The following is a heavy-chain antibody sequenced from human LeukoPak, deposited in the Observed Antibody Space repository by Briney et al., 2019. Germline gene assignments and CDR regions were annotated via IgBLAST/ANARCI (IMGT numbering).Heavy chain of an antibody. Sequence: GGSLRLSCAASGFTFSSYDMHWVRHVTGKGLEWVSTIGIAGDTYYPGSVKGRFTISRENAKNSLYLQMNSLRAGDTAVYYCARGAFGYPDHDWFDPWGQGTLVTVSS. J-gene: IGHJ5*02. D-gene: IGHD5-18*01. V-gene: IGHV3-13*01. CDR1: GFTFSSYD. CDR3: ARGAFGYPDHDWFDP. CDR2: IGIAGDT.